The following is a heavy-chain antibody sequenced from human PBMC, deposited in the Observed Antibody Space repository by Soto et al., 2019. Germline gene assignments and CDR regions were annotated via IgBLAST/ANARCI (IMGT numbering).Heavy chain of an antibody. V-gene: IGHV4-59*01. CDR1: GGSISSYY. CDR3: ARDRGAIVALPYFDY. CDR2: IYYSGST. D-gene: IGHD3-22*01. J-gene: IGHJ4*02. Sequence: SETLSLTCTVSGGSISSYYWSWIRQPPGKGLEWIWYIYYSGSTNYNPSLKSRVTISVDTSKNQFSLKLSSVTAADTAVYYCARDRGAIVALPYFDYWGQGTLVTSPQ.